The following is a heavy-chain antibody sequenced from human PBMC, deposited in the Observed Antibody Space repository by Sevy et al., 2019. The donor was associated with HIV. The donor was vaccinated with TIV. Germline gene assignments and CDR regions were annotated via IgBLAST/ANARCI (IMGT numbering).Heavy chain of an antibody. V-gene: IGHV5-51*01. J-gene: IGHJ4*02. CDR3: ARRVYDSSGYPQYYFDS. CDR2: IYPGDSDI. CDR1: GYSFTSYW. Sequence: GESLKISCKGSGYSFTSYWIGWVRQMPGKGLEWMGIIYPGDSDIRYSPSFQGQVTISADKSIGTAYLQWSSLKASDTAMYFCARRVYDSSGYPQYYFDSWGQGTLVTVSS. D-gene: IGHD3-22*01.